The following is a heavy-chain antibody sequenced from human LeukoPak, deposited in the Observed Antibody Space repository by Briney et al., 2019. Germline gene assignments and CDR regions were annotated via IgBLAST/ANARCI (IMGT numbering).Heavy chain of an antibody. CDR2: INSDGSST. V-gene: IGHV3-74*01. CDR1: GFTFSSYW. J-gene: IGHJ4*02. CDR3: ARVHSGGVQLERRAHFDY. Sequence: GGSLRLSCAASGFTFSSYWMHWVRQAPGKGLVWVSRINSDGSSTSYADSVKGRFTISRDNAKNTLYLQMNSLRAEDTAVYYCARVHSGGVQLERRAHFDYWGQGTLVTVSS. D-gene: IGHD1-1*01.